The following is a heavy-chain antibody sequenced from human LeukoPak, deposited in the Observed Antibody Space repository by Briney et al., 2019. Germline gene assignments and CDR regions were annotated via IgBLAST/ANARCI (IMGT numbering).Heavy chain of an antibody. J-gene: IGHJ4*02. Sequence: GGSLRLSCAASGFTFSSYSMNWVRQAPGKGLEWVSSISSSSSYIYYADSVKGRFTISRDNAENSLYLQMNSLRAEDTAVYYCARDKVGATSIFDYWGQGTLVTVSS. V-gene: IGHV3-21*01. CDR2: ISSSSSYI. D-gene: IGHD1-26*01. CDR1: GFTFSSYS. CDR3: ARDKVGATSIFDY.